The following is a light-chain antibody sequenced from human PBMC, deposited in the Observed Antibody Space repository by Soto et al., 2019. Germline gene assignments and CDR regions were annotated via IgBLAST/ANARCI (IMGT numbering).Light chain of an antibody. CDR2: DVS. J-gene: IGLJ1*01. V-gene: IGLV2-14*01. CDR1: SSDIGAYNY. Sequence: QSALTQPASGSGSPGQSITISCTGTSSDIGAYNYVSWCQQYPGKAPKLMIYDVSNRPSGVSNRFSGSKSGNTASLTISELQAEDEADYYCSSYATSTTLPYVFGTGTKVTVL. CDR3: SSYATSTTLPYV.